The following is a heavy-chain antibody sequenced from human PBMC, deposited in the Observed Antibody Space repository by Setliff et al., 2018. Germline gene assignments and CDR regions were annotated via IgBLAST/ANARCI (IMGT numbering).Heavy chain of an antibody. CDR1: GGSFSGNY. Sequence: SETLSLTCAVYGGSFSGNYWSWIRQPPGKGLEWIGEINHSGSTNHNPSLKSRVTISVDTSKNQFSLNLSSVAAADTAMYYCARDYYDSRGSYAFDIWGQGTVVT. J-gene: IGHJ3*02. V-gene: IGHV4-34*01. D-gene: IGHD3-22*01. CDR3: ARDYYDSRGSYAFDI. CDR2: INHSGST.